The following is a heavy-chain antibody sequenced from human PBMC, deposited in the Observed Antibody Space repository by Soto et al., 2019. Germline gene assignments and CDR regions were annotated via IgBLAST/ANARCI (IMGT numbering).Heavy chain of an antibody. CDR1: AFTFRNYW. D-gene: IGHD2-2*01. Sequence: EVQLVESGGGLVQPGGSLRLSCAASAFTFRNYWMSWVRQAPGKGLECVAKIKEDGSEKYYVDSVKGRFTISRDNAMNSVYLQMNSLTVEDTALYYCARASSSTSGAIDYWGQGTLVTVSS. V-gene: IGHV3-7*04. CDR3: ARASSSTSGAIDY. CDR2: IKEDGSEK. J-gene: IGHJ4*02.